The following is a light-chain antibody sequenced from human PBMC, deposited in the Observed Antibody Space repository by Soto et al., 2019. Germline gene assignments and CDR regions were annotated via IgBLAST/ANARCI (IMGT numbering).Light chain of an antibody. CDR3: QQYNDWPPKRT. Sequence: EVVMTQSPVTLSVSPGERATLSCRASQSLTTNLAWYQQKPAQAPRLLIYGASTRATAVTARCSGSGSATQFTLTINSLQSEDFAVDYCQQYNDWPPKRTFGQGTRVDFK. V-gene: IGKV3-15*01. CDR1: QSLTTN. J-gene: IGKJ1*01. CDR2: GAS.